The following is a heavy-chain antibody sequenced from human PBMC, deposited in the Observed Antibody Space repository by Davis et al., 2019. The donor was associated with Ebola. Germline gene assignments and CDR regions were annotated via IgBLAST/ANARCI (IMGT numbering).Heavy chain of an antibody. J-gene: IGHJ4*02. CDR1: GFTFSSYA. V-gene: IGHV3-23*01. CDR3: AKGEWEIHSIFDY. D-gene: IGHD1-26*01. CDR2: ISSSGDKI. Sequence: GESLKIPCEASGFTFSSYAMSWVRQAPGKGLEWVSGISSSGDKIYYADSVKGRFTISRDNSKNTLYLQMNSLRPEDTAVYYCAKGEWEIHSIFDYWGQGTLVTVSS.